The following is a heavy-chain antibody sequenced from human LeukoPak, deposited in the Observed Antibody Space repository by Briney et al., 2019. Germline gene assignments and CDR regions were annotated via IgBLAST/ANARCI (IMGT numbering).Heavy chain of an antibody. V-gene: IGHV3-21*01. CDR2: ISSSSSYI. J-gene: IGHJ4*02. CDR3: ATENGIVVADNY. CDR1: GFTFSSYS. Sequence: PGGSLRLSCAASGFTFSSYSMNWVRQASGKGLEWVSSISSSSSYIYYADSVKGRFTISSDNAKNSLYLQMNSLRAEDTAVYYCATENGIVVADNYWGQGTLVTVSS. D-gene: IGHD6-19*01.